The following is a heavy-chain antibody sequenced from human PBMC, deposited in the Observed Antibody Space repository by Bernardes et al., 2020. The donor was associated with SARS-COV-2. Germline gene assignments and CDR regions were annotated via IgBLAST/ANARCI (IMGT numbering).Heavy chain of an antibody. D-gene: IGHD5-18*01. CDR2: IKEDGSEK. Sequence: GGSLRLSCAASGFTSSRYWMSWVRQAPGKGLEWVANIKEDGSEKNYVDSVKGRFSISRDNAKNSLYLQMNSLRAEDTAVYYCAKGRYRYGSWSQGTLVTVSS. V-gene: IGHV3-7*01. CDR1: GFTSSRYW. CDR3: AKGRYRYGS. J-gene: IGHJ5*02.